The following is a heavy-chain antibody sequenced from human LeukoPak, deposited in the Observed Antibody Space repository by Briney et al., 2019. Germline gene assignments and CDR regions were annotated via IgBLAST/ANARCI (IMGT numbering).Heavy chain of an antibody. J-gene: IGHJ4*02. Sequence: GGSLRLSCAASGFTVSSNYMSWVRQAPGKGLEWVSVIYSGGSTYYADSVKGRFTISRGNSKNTLYPQMNSLRAEDTAVYYCAGVAAAGPADYWGQGTLVTVSS. V-gene: IGHV3-66*01. CDR2: IYSGGST. CDR1: GFTVSSNY. D-gene: IGHD6-13*01. CDR3: AGVAAAGPADY.